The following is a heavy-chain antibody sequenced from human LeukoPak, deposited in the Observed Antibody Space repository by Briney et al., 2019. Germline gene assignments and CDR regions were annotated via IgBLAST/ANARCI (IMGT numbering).Heavy chain of an antibody. CDR1: GFTISSYA. Sequence: GGSLRLSCAASGFTISSYAMHWVRQAPGKGLEWVAVISYDGSNKYYADSVKGRFTISRDNSKNTLYLQMNSLRAEDTAVYYCAREGIAAAGTKAFDIWGQGTMVTVSS. V-gene: IGHV3-30-3*01. J-gene: IGHJ3*02. D-gene: IGHD6-13*01. CDR3: AREGIAAAGTKAFDI. CDR2: ISYDGSNK.